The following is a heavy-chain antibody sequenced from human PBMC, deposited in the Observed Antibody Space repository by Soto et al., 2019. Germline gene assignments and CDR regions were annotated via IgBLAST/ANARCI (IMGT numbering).Heavy chain of an antibody. J-gene: IGHJ4*02. Sequence: SETLSLTCTVSGGSISSYYWSWIRQPPGKGLEWIGYIYYSGSANYNPSLKSRVTISVDTSISTAYMELSRLRSDDTAVYYCAREVVVITPYYFDYWGQGTLVTVSS. CDR1: GGSISSYY. D-gene: IGHD3-22*01. CDR3: AREVVVITPYYFDY. CDR2: IYYSGSA. V-gene: IGHV4-59*01.